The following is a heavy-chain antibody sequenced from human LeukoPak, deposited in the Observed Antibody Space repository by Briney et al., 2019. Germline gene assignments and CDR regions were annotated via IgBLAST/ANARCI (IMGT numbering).Heavy chain of an antibody. CDR3: AINSSGDSSGYDY. CDR2: IYSGGRT. D-gene: IGHD3-22*01. CDR1: GDSVTSYY. Sequence: SETLSLTCTVSGDSVTSYYWSWIRQSPGKGLEWIRYIYSGGRTIYNPSLKSRLTTPSDTSKSQFSLKLSSVTAADTAVYYCAINSSGDSSGYDYWGQGILVTVSS. V-gene: IGHV4-59*08. J-gene: IGHJ4*02.